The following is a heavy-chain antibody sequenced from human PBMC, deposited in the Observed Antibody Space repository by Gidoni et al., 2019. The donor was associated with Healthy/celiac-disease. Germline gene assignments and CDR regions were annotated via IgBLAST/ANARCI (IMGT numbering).Heavy chain of an antibody. V-gene: IGHV3-9*01. Sequence: EVQLVEYGGGLVQPGRSLRLSCAASGFTFDDYAMHWVRQAPGKGLEWVSGISWNSGSIGYADSVKGRFTISRDNAKNSLYLQMNSLRAEDTALYYCAKVGGLGSYWYFDLWGRGTLVTVSS. CDR1: GFTFDDYA. D-gene: IGHD6-19*01. CDR2: ISWNSGSI. CDR3: AKVGGLGSYWYFDL. J-gene: IGHJ2*01.